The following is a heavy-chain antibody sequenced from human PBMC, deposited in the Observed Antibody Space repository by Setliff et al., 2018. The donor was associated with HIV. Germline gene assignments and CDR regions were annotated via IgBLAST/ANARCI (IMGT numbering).Heavy chain of an antibody. V-gene: IGHV3-7*01. CDR2: IKQDGSEK. CDR1: GFTFSTYW. J-gene: IGHJ6*02. CDR3: AREPHELRYFDWLLYPAYYYYGMDV. D-gene: IGHD3-9*01. Sequence: PGESLKISCAASGFTFSTYWMSWVRQAPGKGLEWVANIKQDGSEKNYMDSVKGRFTISRDNAKNSLYLQMNSLRAEDTAVYYCAREPHELRYFDWLLYPAYYYYGMDVWGQGTTVTVSS.